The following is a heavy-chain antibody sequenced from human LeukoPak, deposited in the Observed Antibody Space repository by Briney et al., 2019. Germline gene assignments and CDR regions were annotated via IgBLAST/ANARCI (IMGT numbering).Heavy chain of an antibody. CDR3: ARDHTGGGSSWSDNWCDP. Sequence: ASVKVSCKASGYTFTSYYMHWVRQAPGQGLEWMGIVNPYSGTTTYAQKFQGRVTMTRDTSTSTVYMELSRLRSEDTAVYYCARDHTGGGSSWSDNWCDPWGQGTLVTVSS. V-gene: IGHV1-46*01. J-gene: IGHJ5*02. CDR2: VNPYSGTT. D-gene: IGHD6-13*01. CDR1: GYTFTSYY.